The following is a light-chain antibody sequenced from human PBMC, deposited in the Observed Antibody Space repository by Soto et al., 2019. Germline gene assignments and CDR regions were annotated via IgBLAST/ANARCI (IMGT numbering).Light chain of an antibody. J-gene: IGKJ4*01. V-gene: IGKV3-20*01. CDR1: QSVSSSY. CDR3: QQYGSSPLT. Sequence: EIVLTQSPGTLSLSPGERATLSCRASQSVSSSYLAWYQQKSGQAPSLLIYGASSRATGIPDRFSGSGSGTDFTLTISRLEPEDFAVYYCQQYGSSPLTFGGGTKVEIK. CDR2: GAS.